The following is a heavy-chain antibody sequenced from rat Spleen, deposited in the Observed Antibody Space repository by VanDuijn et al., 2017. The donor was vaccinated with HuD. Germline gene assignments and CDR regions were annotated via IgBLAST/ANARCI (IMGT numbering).Heavy chain of an antibody. V-gene: IGHV5-20*01. D-gene: IGHD1-8*01. J-gene: IGHJ2*01. CDR1: GLSFSNYD. CDR3: TRESRY. CDR2: ISYDGTAT. Sequence: EVQLVESGGGLVQPGRSMKLSCAASGLSFSNYDMAWVRQAPTKGLEWVASISYDGTATYYRDSVKGRFTLSRDNAKSTLYLQMGSLRSEDTATYYCTRESRYWGQGVMVTVSS.